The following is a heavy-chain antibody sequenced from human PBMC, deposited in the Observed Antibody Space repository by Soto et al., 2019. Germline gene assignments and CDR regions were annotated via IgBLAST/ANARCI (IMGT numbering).Heavy chain of an antibody. V-gene: IGHV4-59*01. CDR2: VFYRGVN. D-gene: IGHD3-16*01. Sequence: SETLSLTCSVSDDSISSCYWSWIRLPLGKRLQSSGYVFYRGVNAYNPSLKSRVNISLDMSKKQFSLNLNSVYDADTAAYFCARVRLVEKVIDYWGQGTLVTVSS. J-gene: IGHJ4*02. CDR1: DDSISSCY. CDR3: ARVRLVEKVIDY.